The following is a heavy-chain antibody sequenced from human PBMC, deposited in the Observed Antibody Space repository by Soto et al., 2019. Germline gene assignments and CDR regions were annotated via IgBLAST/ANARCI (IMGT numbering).Heavy chain of an antibody. V-gene: IGHV3-23*01. CDR1: GFTFSSYA. CDR2: ISGSGGST. CDR3: AKFVNFVRLFAHNATDV. D-gene: IGHD1-7*01. Sequence: PGGSLRLSCAASGFTFSSYAMSWVRQAPGKXLEWVSAISGSGGSTYYADSVKGRFTISRDNSENTLYLQMNSLRAEDTAVYYCAKFVNFVRLFAHNATDVWGPGTSGTGFS. J-gene: IGHJ6*02.